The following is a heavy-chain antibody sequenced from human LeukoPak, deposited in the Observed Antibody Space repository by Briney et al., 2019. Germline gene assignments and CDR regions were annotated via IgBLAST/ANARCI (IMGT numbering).Heavy chain of an antibody. CDR2: IWYDGSNK. J-gene: IGHJ4*02. Sequence: GGSLRLSCAASGCTVSSNYMSWVRQAPGKGLEWVAVIWYDGSNKYYADSVKGRFTISRDNSKNTLYLQMNSLRAEDTAVYYCARDPDLGYCSGGSCYSAGVSVYWGQGTLVTVSS. CDR1: GCTVSSNY. D-gene: IGHD2-15*01. CDR3: ARDPDLGYCSGGSCYSAGVSVY. V-gene: IGHV3-33*08.